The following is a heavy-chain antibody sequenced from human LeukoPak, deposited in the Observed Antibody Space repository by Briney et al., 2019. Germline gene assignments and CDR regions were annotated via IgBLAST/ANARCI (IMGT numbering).Heavy chain of an antibody. V-gene: IGHV5-51*01. Sequence: GESLTISCKTSGYTFTSYWIGWVRQTPGKGLECMGTFFPRDSDVRYSPSFQGQVTISADKSTNTAYLHWGSLKASDSAMYYCVRSLPGTLLRGYGMDVWGPGTTVTVS. J-gene: IGHJ6*02. D-gene: IGHD3-10*01. CDR1: GYTFTSYW. CDR2: FFPRDSDV. CDR3: VRSLPGTLLRGYGMDV.